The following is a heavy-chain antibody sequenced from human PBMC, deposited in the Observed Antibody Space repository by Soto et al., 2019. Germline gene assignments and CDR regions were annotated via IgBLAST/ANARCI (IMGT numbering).Heavy chain of an antibody. V-gene: IGHV4-34*01. CDR3: ARQSKTAMVRFYWLDS. J-gene: IGHJ5*01. CDR2: INHSGST. Sequence: PSETLSLTCAVYGGSFSGYYWSWIRQPPGKGLEWIGEINHSGSTNYNPSLKSRVTISVDTSKNQFSLKLSSVTAADTAVYYCARQSKTAMVRFYWLDSRGQGTLVTVSS. D-gene: IGHD5-18*01. CDR1: GGSFSGYY.